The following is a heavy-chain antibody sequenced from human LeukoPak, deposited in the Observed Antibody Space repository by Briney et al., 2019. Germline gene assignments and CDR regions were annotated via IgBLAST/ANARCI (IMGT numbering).Heavy chain of an antibody. V-gene: IGHV3-9*01. Sequence: GRSLRLSCAASGFTFDDYAMHWVRQAPGKGLEWVSGISWNSGSMGYADSVKGRFTISRDNAKNSLYLQMNSLRAEDTALYYCVKARSTYYYDTSGCYSGFDYWGQGTLVTVSS. J-gene: IGHJ4*02. D-gene: IGHD3-22*01. CDR1: GFTFDDYA. CDR2: ISWNSGSM. CDR3: VKARSTYYYDTSGCYSGFDY.